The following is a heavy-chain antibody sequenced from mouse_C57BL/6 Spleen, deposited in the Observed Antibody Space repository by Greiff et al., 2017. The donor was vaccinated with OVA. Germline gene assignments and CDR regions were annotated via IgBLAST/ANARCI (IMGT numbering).Heavy chain of an antibody. V-gene: IGHV1-26*01. Sequence: VQLQQSGPELVKPGASVKISCKASGYTFTDYYMNWVKQSHGKSLEWIGDINPNNGGTSYKQKFKGKATLTVDKYSSTAYMELRSLTSEDSAVYYCARGGTWGAYWGQGTLVTVSA. J-gene: IGHJ3*01. D-gene: IGHD3-3*01. CDR2: INPNNGGT. CDR3: ARGGTWGAY. CDR1: GYTFTDYY.